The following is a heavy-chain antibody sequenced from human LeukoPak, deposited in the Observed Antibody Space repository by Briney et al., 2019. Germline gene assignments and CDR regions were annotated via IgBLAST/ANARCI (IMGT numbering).Heavy chain of an antibody. Sequence: ASVKVSCKASGYSFTSYDINWVRQATGQGLEWMGWMNPNSGNTGYAQKFQDRVTMTRNTSISTAYMELSSLRSEDTAVYYCARCRRYCSSTSCHNYFDSWGQGALVTVSS. CDR3: ARCRRYCSSTSCHNYFDS. CDR2: MNPNSGNT. D-gene: IGHD2-2*02. J-gene: IGHJ4*02. V-gene: IGHV1-8*01. CDR1: GYSFTSYD.